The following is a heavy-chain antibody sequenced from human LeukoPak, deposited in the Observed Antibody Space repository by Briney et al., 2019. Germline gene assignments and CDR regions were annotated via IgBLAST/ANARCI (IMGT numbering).Heavy chain of an antibody. CDR2: ISAYNGNT. Sequence: GASVKVSCKASGYTFTSYGISWVRQAPGQGLEWMGWISAYNGNTNYAQKLQGRVTMTTDTSTSTAYMELRSLRSDDTAVYYCARDSHSRVQYGSGSYSFFDYWGQGTLVTVSS. CDR1: GYTFTSYG. D-gene: IGHD3-10*01. J-gene: IGHJ4*02. CDR3: ARDSHSRVQYGSGSYSFFDY. V-gene: IGHV1-18*01.